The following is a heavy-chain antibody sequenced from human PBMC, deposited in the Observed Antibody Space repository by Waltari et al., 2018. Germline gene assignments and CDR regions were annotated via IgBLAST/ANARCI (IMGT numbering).Heavy chain of an antibody. Sequence: QVQLVQSGAEVKKPGASVKVSCKASGYTFTSYYMHWVRQAPGQGLEWMGIINPSGGSTSYAQKFQGRVTMTRDTSTSTVYMELSSLRSEDTAVYYCASPLEVPAAKSYYYYYYGMDVWGQGTTVTVSS. D-gene: IGHD2-2*01. V-gene: IGHV1-46*01. CDR1: GYTFTSYY. CDR3: ASPLEVPAAKSYYYYYYGMDV. CDR2: INPSGGST. J-gene: IGHJ6*02.